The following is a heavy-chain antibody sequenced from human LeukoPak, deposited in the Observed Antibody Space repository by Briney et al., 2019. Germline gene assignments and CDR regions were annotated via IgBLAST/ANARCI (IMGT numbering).Heavy chain of an antibody. CDR1: GLTFSSYW. J-gene: IGHJ4*02. CDR2: INQDGSEK. CDR3: ASGRQLGY. D-gene: IGHD3-16*01. V-gene: IGHV3-7*01. Sequence: GGALRLSCAGCGLTFSSYWMSWVGQARGKGMEWVANINQDGSEKYYVDSVKGRFTISRDNASNSLYLQMNRLRAEDTAIYYCASGRQLGYWGQGTLVTVAS.